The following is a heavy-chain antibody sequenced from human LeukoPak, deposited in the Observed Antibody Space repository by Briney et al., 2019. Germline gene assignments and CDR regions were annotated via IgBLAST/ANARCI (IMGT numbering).Heavy chain of an antibody. D-gene: IGHD3-10*01. CDR1: GATSSSYA. CDR2: IIPILGIA. V-gene: IGHV1-69*04. J-gene: IGHJ5*02. Sequence: SVKLSCKASGATSSSYAISWVRQAPGQGLEWMGRIIPILGIATYAQNSQGRVTITADKSTSTAYMELSSLRSEDTAVYYCARGVLDPWGQGTLVTVSS. CDR3: ARGVLDP.